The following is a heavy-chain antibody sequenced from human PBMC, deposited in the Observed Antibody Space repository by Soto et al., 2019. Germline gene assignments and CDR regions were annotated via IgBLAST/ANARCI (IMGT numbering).Heavy chain of an antibody. Sequence: GESLKISCKGSGYSFTTYWIGWVRQMPGTGLEWMGIIYPGDSDTRYSPSFQGQVTISADKSISTAYLQWSSLKASDTAMYYCATSNSSSWSYKKRSPLDYYYYYGMDVWGQGTTVTVSS. V-gene: IGHV5-51*01. CDR1: GYSFTTYW. D-gene: IGHD6-13*01. CDR2: IYPGDSDT. CDR3: ATSNSSSWSYKKRSPLDYYYYYGMDV. J-gene: IGHJ6*02.